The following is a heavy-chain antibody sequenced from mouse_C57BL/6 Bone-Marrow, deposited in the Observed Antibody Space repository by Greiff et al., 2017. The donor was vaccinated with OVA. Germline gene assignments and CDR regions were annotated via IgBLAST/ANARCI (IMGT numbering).Heavy chain of an antibody. D-gene: IGHD2-3*01. CDR2: IYWDDDK. CDR1: GFSLSTSGMG. V-gene: IGHV8-12*01. CDR3: ARRGNGYYFWFAY. Sequence: QVTLKESGPGILQSSQTLSLTCSFSGFSLSTSGMGVSWIRQPSGKGLEWLAHIYWDDDKRYNPSLKSRLTISKDTSRNQVFLKITSVDTADTATYYCARRGNGYYFWFAYWGQGTLVTVSA. J-gene: IGHJ3*01.